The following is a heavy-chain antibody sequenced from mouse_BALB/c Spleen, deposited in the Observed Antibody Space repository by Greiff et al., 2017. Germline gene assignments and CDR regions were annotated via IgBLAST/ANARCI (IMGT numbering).Heavy chain of an antibody. V-gene: IGHV5-4*02. Sequence: DVMLVESGGGLVKPGGSLKLSCAASGFTFSDYYMYWVRQTPEKRLEWVATISDGGSYTYYPDSVKGRFTISRDNAKNNLYLQMSSLKSEDTAMYYCARSYDYDGAWFAYWGQGTLVTVSA. CDR2: ISDGGSYT. CDR1: GFTFSDYY. J-gene: IGHJ3*01. D-gene: IGHD2-4*01. CDR3: ARSYDYDGAWFAY.